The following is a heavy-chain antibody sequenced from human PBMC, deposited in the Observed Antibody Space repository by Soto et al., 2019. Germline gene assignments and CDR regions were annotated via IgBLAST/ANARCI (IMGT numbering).Heavy chain of an antibody. CDR2: MSGSGGST. J-gene: IGHJ4*02. Sequence: GGSLRLSCAVYGFTFSTYAMSWVRQAPGKGLEWVSAMSGSGGSTYYADSVKGRFTISGDNSKSTLYLEMNSLRAEDTAVYYCARESEDLTSNFDYWGQGTLVTVSS. CDR3: ARESEDLTSNFDY. V-gene: IGHV3-23*01. CDR1: GFTFSTYA.